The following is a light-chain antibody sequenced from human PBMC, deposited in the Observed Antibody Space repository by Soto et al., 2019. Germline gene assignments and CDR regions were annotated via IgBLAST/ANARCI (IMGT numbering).Light chain of an antibody. CDR1: ESVSSSY. CDR2: GAS. J-gene: IGKJ1*01. CDR3: QQYGTSPWT. V-gene: IGKV3-20*01. Sequence: EIVLTQSPGTLSLSPGEGATLSCRASESVSSSYLGWYQQKPGQAPRLLIYGASSRATGIPDRFSGSGSGTDFTLTIRRLEPEDFAVYYCQQYGTSPWTFGQGTKVDIK.